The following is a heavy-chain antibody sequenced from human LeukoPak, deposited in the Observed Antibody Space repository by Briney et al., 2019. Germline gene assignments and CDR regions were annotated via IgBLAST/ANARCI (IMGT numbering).Heavy chain of an antibody. V-gene: IGHV3-48*04. Sequence: GGSLRLSCAASGFTFSDYSMNWVRQAPGKGLEWVSYISSSSTTIYYADSVKGRFTISRDNAKNSLYLQMNSLRAEDTAVYYCASLGQWLVRGSFDYWGQGTLVTVSS. D-gene: IGHD6-19*01. J-gene: IGHJ4*02. CDR2: ISSSSTTI. CDR3: ASLGQWLVRGSFDY. CDR1: GFTFSDYS.